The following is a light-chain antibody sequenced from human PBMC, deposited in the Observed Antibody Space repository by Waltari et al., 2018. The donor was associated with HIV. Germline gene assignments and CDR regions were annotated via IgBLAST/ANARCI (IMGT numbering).Light chain of an antibody. Sequence: SYVLTQPPSVSVAPGKTARITCGGNNIGSKSVHWYQQKPGQAPVLVISDDSDRPAGIHERFSGSNAVNTATLTISRVEAGDEADYYCQVWDSSSDHYVFGTGTKVTVL. CDR2: DDS. CDR1: NIGSKS. V-gene: IGLV3-21*04. CDR3: QVWDSSSDHYV. J-gene: IGLJ1*01.